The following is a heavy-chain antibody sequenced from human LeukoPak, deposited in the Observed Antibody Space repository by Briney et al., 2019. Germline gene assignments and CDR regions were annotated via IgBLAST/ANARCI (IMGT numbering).Heavy chain of an antibody. J-gene: IGHJ2*01. CDR2: VSTTGDIR. D-gene: IGHD6-6*01. Sequence: GGSLRLSCAGSGFTFSGYEMNWVRQAPGKGLEWLSYVSTTGDIRHYAYSVTGRFTISRDNAENALHLQMNSLRVEDTAIYYCARYSRWGTGNWYFDLWGRGTLVTVSS. CDR3: ARYSRWGTGNWYFDL. V-gene: IGHV3-48*03. CDR1: GFTFSGYE.